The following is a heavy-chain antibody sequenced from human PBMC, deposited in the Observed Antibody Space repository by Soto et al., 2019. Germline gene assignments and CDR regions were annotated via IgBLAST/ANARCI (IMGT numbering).Heavy chain of an antibody. J-gene: IGHJ4*02. V-gene: IGHV4-59*04. Sequence: SETLSLTCTVSGGSISSYYWSSIRQPPGKGLEWIATINYDGRTYYNPPLNRRVTISVDTSKNQFSLKLFSVTAADTAVYFCAKTSGTDNLFLLNHWGQGTLVTVSS. CDR2: INYDGRT. CDR1: GGSISSYY. D-gene: IGHD1-26*01. CDR3: AKTSGTDNLFLLNH.